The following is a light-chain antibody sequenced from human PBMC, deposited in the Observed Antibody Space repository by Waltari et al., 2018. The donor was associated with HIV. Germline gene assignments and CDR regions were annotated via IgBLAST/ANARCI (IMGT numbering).Light chain of an antibody. Sequence: DIHMTQSPSTLAASVGDRVTITCRASQGISSYLAWYQQKPGKAPKPLIYESSNLESGVPSRFSGSGSDTKFSLTISSLQPDDFATYYCQQYNSDSRTFGRGTKVEIK. CDR2: ESS. CDR3: QQYNSDSRT. V-gene: IGKV1-5*03. CDR1: QGISSY. J-gene: IGKJ4*02.